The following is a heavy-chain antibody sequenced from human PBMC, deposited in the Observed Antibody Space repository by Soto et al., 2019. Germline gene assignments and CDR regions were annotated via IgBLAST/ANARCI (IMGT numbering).Heavy chain of an antibody. J-gene: IGHJ4*02. D-gene: IGHD2-8*01. CDR3: ARYNSYAIDY. CDR1: GTSISSYY. CDR2: IHYSGTT. Sequence: SETLSLTCTVSGTSISSYYWSWIRQPPGKGLDWIANIHYSGTTNYNPSLASRVTLSVDKTNNQFSLKMTSVTGEERAMYFFARYNSYAIDYGGRRILVTVSS. V-gene: IGHV4-59*01.